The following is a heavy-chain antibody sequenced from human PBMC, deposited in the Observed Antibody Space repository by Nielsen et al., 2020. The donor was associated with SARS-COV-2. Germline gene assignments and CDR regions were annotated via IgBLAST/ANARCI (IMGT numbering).Heavy chain of an antibody. D-gene: IGHD3-3*01. V-gene: IGHV4-39*01. CDR2: IYYSGST. Sequence: WIRQPPGKGLEWIGSIYYSGSTYYNPSLKSRVTISVDTSKNQFSLKLSSVTAADTAVYYCASDSYDFWSGYPYGMDVWGQGTTVTVSS. J-gene: IGHJ6*02. CDR3: ASDSYDFWSGYPYGMDV.